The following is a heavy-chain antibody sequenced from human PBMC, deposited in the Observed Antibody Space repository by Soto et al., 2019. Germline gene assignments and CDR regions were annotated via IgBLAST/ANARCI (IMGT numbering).Heavy chain of an antibody. V-gene: IGHV1-2*02. CDR3: TGGGGGGQWVRWFDP. CDR1: GYTFTDYF. D-gene: IGHD6-19*01. J-gene: IGHJ5*02. Sequence: QVQLVQSGAEVKKPGASVKVSCEASGYTFTDYFIHWVRQAPGQGLEWIGWINPKNGRTFYGPNFEGGVHLTKDKPPRTGYLELGGLGFEGTAGFYWTGGGGGGQWVRWFDPWGQGTLVRVSS. CDR2: INPKNGRT.